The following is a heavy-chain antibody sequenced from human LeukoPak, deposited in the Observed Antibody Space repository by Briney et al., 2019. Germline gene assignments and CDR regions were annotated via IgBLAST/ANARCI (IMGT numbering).Heavy chain of an antibody. CDR2: IYYRGST. CDR1: GGSISSCY. Sequence: SETLSLTCTVSGGSISSCYWSWIRQPPGKGLEWIGYIYYRGSTNYNPSLKSRVTISVDTSKNQFSLRLSSVTAADTAVYYCARDRGCSGGSCYYDYWGQGTLVTVSS. CDR3: ARDRGCSGGSCYYDY. J-gene: IGHJ4*02. V-gene: IGHV4-59*01. D-gene: IGHD2-15*01.